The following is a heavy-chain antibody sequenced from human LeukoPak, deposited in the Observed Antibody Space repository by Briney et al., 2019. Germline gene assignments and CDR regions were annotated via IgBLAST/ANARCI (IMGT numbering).Heavy chain of an antibody. Sequence: ASVKVSCKASGYTFTGHYLNWVRQAPGQELEWMGWISSYNGNTNYAQKLQGRATMTTDTSTSTAYMELRSLRSDDTAVYYCARGSFPSDDILTGPFDNWGQGALVTVSS. J-gene: IGHJ4*02. CDR2: ISSYNGNT. CDR3: ARGSFPSDDILTGPFDN. V-gene: IGHV1-18*04. D-gene: IGHD3-9*01. CDR1: GYTFTGHY.